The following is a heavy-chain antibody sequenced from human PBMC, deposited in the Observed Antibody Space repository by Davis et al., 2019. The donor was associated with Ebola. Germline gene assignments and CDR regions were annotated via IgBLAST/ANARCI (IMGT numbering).Heavy chain of an antibody. CDR1: GFTFSSYY. D-gene: IGHD6-13*01. CDR2: ISDSSIYI. CDR3: ANSRSTWADYFDY. J-gene: IGHJ4*02. V-gene: IGHV3-21*04. Sequence: GESLKISCAASGFTFSSYYMNWVRQAPGKGLEWVSSISDSSIYISDADSVKGRFTISRDNSKNTLYLQMNSLRAEDTAVYYCANSRSTWADYFDYWGQGTLVTVSS.